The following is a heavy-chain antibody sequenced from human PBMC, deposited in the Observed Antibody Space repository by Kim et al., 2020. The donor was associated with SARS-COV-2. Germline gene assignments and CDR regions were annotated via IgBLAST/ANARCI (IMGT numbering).Heavy chain of an antibody. Sequence: GGSLRLSCAASGFTFSSYSMNWVRQAPGKGLEWVSSISSSSSYIYYADSVKGRFTISRDNAKNSLYLQMNSLRAEDTAVYYCARDRLRNTAMADAFDIWGQGTMVTVSS. CDR1: GFTFSSYS. D-gene: IGHD5-18*01. CDR2: ISSSSSYI. CDR3: ARDRLRNTAMADAFDI. J-gene: IGHJ3*02. V-gene: IGHV3-21*01.